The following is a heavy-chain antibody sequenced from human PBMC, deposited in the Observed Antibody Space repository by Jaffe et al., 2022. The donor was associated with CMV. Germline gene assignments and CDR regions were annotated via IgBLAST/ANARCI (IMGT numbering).Heavy chain of an antibody. CDR3: GKFNTLGGDYDAYGMDV. CDR1: GFTFSSYA. J-gene: IGHJ6*02. CDR2: ISGSGGST. Sequence: EVQLLESGGGLVQPGGSLRLSCAASGFTFSSYAMSWVRQAPGKGLEWVSAISGSGGSTYYADSVKGRFTISRDNSKNTLYLQMNSLRAEDTAVYYCGKFNTLGGDYDAYGMDVWGQGTTVTVSS. V-gene: IGHV3-23*01. D-gene: IGHD4-17*01.